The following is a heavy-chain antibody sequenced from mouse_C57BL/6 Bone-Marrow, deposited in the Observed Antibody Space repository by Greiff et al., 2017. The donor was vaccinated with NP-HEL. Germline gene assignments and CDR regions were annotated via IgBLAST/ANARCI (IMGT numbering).Heavy chain of an antibody. Sequence: EVQLQQSGTVLARPGASVKMSCKTSGYTFTSYWMHWVKQRPGQGLEWIGAIYPGNGDTSYNQKFKGKAKLTAVTSASTAYMELSSLTNEDSAVYYCTKSCHICNHEPDYWGQGTTLTVSS. J-gene: IGHJ2*01. CDR1: GYTFTSYW. D-gene: IGHD1-3*01. CDR2: IYPGNGDT. CDR3: TKSCHICNHEPDY. V-gene: IGHV1-5*01.